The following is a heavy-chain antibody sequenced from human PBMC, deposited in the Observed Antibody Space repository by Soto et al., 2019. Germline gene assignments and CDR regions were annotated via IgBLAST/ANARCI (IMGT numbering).Heavy chain of an antibody. CDR2: INSNSGAT. V-gene: IGHV1-2*02. CDR3: ARGGGTTLAPLP. Sequence: ASVKVSCKASGYTFTGYFMHWVRQAPGEGLEWMGWINSNSGATKYAPKFQGRVTMTRDTSNRTAYLELSRLTSDDTAVYYCARGGGTTLAPLPWGQGTPVTVSS. J-gene: IGHJ5*02. CDR1: GYTFTGYF. D-gene: IGHD3-16*01.